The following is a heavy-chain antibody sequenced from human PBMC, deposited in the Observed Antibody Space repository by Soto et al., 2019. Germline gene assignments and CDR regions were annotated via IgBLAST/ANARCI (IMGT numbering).Heavy chain of an antibody. Sequence: SETLSLTCTVSGGSISSGGYYWSWIRQHPGKGLEWIGYIYYSGSTYYNPSLKSRVTISVDTSKNQFSLKLSSVTAADTAVYYCARVYGSYFAFDFWGQGTMVTLP. J-gene: IGHJ4*02. CDR2: IYYSGST. CDR1: GGSISSGGYY. CDR3: ARVYGSYFAFDF. V-gene: IGHV4-31*03. D-gene: IGHD1-26*01.